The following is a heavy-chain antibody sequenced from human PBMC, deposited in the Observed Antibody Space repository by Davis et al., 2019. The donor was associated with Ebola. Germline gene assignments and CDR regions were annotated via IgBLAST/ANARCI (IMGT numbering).Heavy chain of an antibody. J-gene: IGHJ4*02. CDR1: GFTFSSYS. Sequence: GESLKISCAASGFTFSSYSMNWVRQAPGKGLEWVSSVSGSSSYIYYTDSVKGRFTISRDNAKNSLFLQMNSLGAEDTAVYYCAKHLAAAGTLDYWGQGTLVTVSS. D-gene: IGHD6-13*01. CDR2: VSGSSSYI. V-gene: IGHV3-21*01. CDR3: AKHLAAAGTLDY.